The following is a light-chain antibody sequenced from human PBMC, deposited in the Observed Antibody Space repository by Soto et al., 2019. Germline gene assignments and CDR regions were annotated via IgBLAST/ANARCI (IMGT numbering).Light chain of an antibody. CDR2: GAF. J-gene: IGKJ1*01. CDR3: QQYNNWPT. CDR1: QSVSSN. Sequence: EIVMTQSPATLSVSPGERATLSCRASQSVSSNLAWYQQKPGQAPRLLIYGAFTRATGIPAKFSGSGSGTEFTLTISSLQSEDVAVYYCQQYNNWPTFGQGTKVEIK. V-gene: IGKV3-15*01.